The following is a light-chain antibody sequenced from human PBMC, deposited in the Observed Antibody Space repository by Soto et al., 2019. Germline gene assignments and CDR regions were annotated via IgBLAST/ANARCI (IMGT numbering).Light chain of an antibody. CDR2: AAS. V-gene: IGKV1-9*01. J-gene: IGKJ5*01. Sequence: DIQMTQSPSSLSASVGDRVTITCRASQGISTHLAWFAQKPGRAPQLLIYAASTLHSGVPSRFSGSGSGTDFTLTISSLQPEDFATYYCQHLNTYPITFGPGTRLEI. CDR1: QGISTH. CDR3: QHLNTYPIT.